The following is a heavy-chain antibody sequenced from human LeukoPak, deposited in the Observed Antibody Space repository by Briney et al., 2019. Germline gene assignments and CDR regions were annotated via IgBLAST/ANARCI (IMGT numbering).Heavy chain of an antibody. CDR3: AKDHYYDSSGFYYSDFDY. Sequence: GGSLRLSCAASGFTFSSYAMSWVRQAPGKGLEWVSAISGSGGSTYYADSVKGRFTISRDNSKDTLYLQVNSLRAEDTAVYYCAKDHYYDSSGFYYSDFDYWGQGTLVTVSS. CDR1: GFTFSSYA. CDR2: ISGSGGST. V-gene: IGHV3-23*01. D-gene: IGHD3-22*01. J-gene: IGHJ4*02.